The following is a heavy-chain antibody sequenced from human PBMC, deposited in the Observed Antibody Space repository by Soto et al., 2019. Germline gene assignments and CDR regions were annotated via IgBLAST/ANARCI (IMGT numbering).Heavy chain of an antibody. CDR3: ATRWEPSTFDP. CDR1: GGTFGSYA. CDR2: IIPIFGTA. V-gene: IGHV1-69*13. Sequence: SVKVSCKASGGTFGSYASRWVRQAPGQGLEWMGGIIPIFGTANYAQKFQGRVTITADESTSTAYMELSSLRSEDTAVYYCATRWEPSTFDPWGQGTLLTVSS. D-gene: IGHD1-26*01. J-gene: IGHJ5*02.